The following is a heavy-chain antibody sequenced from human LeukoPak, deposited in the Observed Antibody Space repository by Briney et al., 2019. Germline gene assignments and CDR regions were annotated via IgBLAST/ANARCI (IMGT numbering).Heavy chain of an antibody. CDR2: VNPSGGST. J-gene: IGHJ6*02. V-gene: IGHV1-46*01. CDR3: AGDAVVVPAAHYGMDV. CDR1: GYXFTSYY. Sequence: ASVKVSCMASGYXFTSYYIHWVRQAPGQGLEWLGIVNPSGGSTSAAQKFQGRVTMTRDTSTSTVYMELSSLRSEDTAVCYCAGDAVVVPAAHYGMDVWGQGTTVTVSS. D-gene: IGHD2-2*01.